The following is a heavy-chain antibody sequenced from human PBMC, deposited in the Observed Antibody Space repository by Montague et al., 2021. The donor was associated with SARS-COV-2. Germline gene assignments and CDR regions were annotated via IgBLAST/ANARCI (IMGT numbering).Heavy chain of an antibody. Sequence: SETLSLTCSVSGGSLSSYYWSWIRQPPGKGLEWIGYIYYSGSTNYNPSLKSPVTISVATPKNQFTSNLSSVTAADTAGYYCARHVSGGLTHFHHWGQGSLVTVSS. CDR2: IYYSGST. CDR1: GGSLSSYY. D-gene: IGHD3-9*01. V-gene: IGHV4-59*08. J-gene: IGHJ1*01. CDR3: ARHVSGGLTHFHH.